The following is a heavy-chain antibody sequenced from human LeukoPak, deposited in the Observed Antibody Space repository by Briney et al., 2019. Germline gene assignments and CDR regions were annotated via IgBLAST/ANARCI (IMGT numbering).Heavy chain of an antibody. CDR2: TNLHGTAV. Sequence: GGSLRLSCAVSGLSFSNYWMHWVRHAPGKGLVWVARTNLHGTAVDYADSVKGRFTISGDNAKNTLFLQMNSLRAEDTAVYYCASAYTYVRLGDHWGQGTLVTVSS. J-gene: IGHJ4*02. D-gene: IGHD3-16*01. V-gene: IGHV3-74*01. CDR1: GLSFSNYW. CDR3: ASAYTYVRLGDH.